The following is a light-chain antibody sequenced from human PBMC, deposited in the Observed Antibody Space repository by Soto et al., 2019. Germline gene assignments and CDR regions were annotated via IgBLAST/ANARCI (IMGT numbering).Light chain of an antibody. Sequence: EIVLTQSPATLSLSPGERATLSCRASQSVSSYLAWYQQKPGQAPRLLIYDASNRATGIPARFSGSGSGTDLILTISSLEPEDFAVYYCQQRSNWPTFGQGTRLEIK. CDR3: QQRSNWPT. CDR1: QSVSSY. V-gene: IGKV3-11*01. J-gene: IGKJ5*01. CDR2: DAS.